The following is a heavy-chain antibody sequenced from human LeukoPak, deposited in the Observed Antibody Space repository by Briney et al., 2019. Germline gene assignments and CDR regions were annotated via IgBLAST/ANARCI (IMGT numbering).Heavy chain of an antibody. CDR2: ISGTSSTI. CDR3: ARGID. D-gene: IGHD2-15*01. Sequence: GGSLRLSCAASGFTFSSYDMNWVRQAPGRGLEWVSYISGTSSTIYYADSVKGRFTISRDNVKNSLYLQMNSLRAEDTAVYYCARGIDWGQGTLVTVSS. CDR1: GFTFSSYD. V-gene: IGHV3-48*01. J-gene: IGHJ4*02.